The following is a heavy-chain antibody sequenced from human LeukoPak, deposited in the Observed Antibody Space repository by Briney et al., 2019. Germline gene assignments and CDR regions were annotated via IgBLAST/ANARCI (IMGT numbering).Heavy chain of an antibody. V-gene: IGHV4-59*08. D-gene: IGHD6-13*01. CDR3: ARSYSSSDHYYYYGMDV. Sequence: PSETLSLTCTVSGGSISSYYWNWIRQPPGKGLEWIGYINYIRTTDYNPSLKSRVTISLDTSKNRFSLKLSSVTAADTAMYYCARSYSSSDHYYYYGMDVWGQGTTVTVSS. CDR2: INYIRTT. J-gene: IGHJ6*02. CDR1: GGSISSYY.